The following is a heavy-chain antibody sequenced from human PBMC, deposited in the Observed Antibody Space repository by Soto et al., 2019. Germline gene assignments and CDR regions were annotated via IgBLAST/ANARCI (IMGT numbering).Heavy chain of an antibody. CDR2: INPSGGST. Sequence: GASVKVSCKASGYIFTNHYIHWVRQAPGQGLEWMGIINPSGGSTNYLQKFQGRVTMTRDTSTSTVYMELSSLRSEDTAVYFCGRADYYDSSGFYYDCWGQGSLVTVS. J-gene: IGHJ4*02. CDR3: GRADYYDSSGFYYDC. V-gene: IGHV1-46*01. CDR1: GYIFTNHY. D-gene: IGHD3-22*01.